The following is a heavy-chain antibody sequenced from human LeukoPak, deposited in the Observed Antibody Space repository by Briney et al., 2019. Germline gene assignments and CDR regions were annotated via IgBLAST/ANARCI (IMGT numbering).Heavy chain of an antibody. CDR3: AKDKGGYDILTGYNAFDI. CDR2: ISWNSGSI. J-gene: IGHJ3*02. Sequence: PGRSLRLSCAASGFTFDDYAMHWVRHAPGKGLEWVSGISWNSGSIGYADSVKGRFTISRDNAKNSLYLQMNSLRAEDTALYYCAKDKGGYDILTGYNAFDIWGQGTMVTVSS. D-gene: IGHD3-9*01. CDR1: GFTFDDYA. V-gene: IGHV3-9*01.